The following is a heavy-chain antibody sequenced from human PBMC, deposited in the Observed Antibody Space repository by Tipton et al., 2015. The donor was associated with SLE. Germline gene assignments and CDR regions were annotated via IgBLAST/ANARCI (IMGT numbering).Heavy chain of an antibody. Sequence: TLSLTCNVSGGSISSHYWSWIRQPPGKGLEWIGYIYYTGSTYYNPSLKSRVTISVDTSKNQFSLKLSSVTAADTAVYYCARGHSSSWSDYFDSWGQGTLVTVSS. CDR1: GGSISSHY. V-gene: IGHV4-59*11. J-gene: IGHJ4*02. CDR3: ARGHSSSWSDYFDS. D-gene: IGHD6-13*01. CDR2: IYYTGST.